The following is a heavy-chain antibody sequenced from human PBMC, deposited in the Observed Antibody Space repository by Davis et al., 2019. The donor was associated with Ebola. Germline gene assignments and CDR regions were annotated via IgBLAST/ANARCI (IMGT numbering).Heavy chain of an antibody. D-gene: IGHD3-3*01. Sequence: HSQTLSLTCDISGDSVSSNSGAWNCIRQSPSRGLEWPGRTYYNSKWYIDYAMSVKSRITINPDTSKNQFSLQLNSVTPEDTAVYYCARGFLRDGFDIWGQGTMIIVSS. CDR1: GDSVSSNSGA. CDR3: ARGFLRDGFDI. V-gene: IGHV6-1*01. CDR2: TYYNSKWYI. J-gene: IGHJ3*02.